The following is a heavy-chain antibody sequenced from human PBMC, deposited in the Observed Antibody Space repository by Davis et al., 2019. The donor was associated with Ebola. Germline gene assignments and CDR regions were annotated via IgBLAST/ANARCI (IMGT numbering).Heavy chain of an antibody. V-gene: IGHV5-10-1*01. D-gene: IGHD3-22*01. Sequence: GGSLRLSCKGSGYSFTSYWISWVRQMPGKGLEWMGRIDPSDSYTNYSPSFQGHVTISADKSISTAYLQWSSLKASDTAMYYCARHSHYYDSSGYFGSGGPFDYWGQGTLVTVSS. CDR3: ARHSHYYDSSGYFGSGGPFDY. J-gene: IGHJ4*02. CDR2: IDPSDSYT. CDR1: GYSFTSYW.